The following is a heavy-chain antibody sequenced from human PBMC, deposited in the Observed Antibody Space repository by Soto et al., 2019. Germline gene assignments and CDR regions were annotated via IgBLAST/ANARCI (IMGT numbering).Heavy chain of an antibody. CDR1: GFTFSSYG. D-gene: IGHD4-17*01. V-gene: IGHV3-33*01. CDR3: ARDRGTVTTSYFDY. CDR2: IWYDGSNK. Sequence: QVQLVESGGGVVQPGRSLRLSCAASGFTFSSYGMHWVRQAPGKGLEWVAVIWYDGSNKYYADSVKGRFTISRDNSKNTLYLQMNSLRAEDTAVYYWARDRGTVTTSYFDYWGQGTLVTVSS. J-gene: IGHJ4*02.